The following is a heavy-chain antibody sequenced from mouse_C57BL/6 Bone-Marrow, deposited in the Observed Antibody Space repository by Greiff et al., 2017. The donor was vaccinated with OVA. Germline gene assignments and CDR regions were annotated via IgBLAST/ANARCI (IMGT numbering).Heavy chain of an antibody. CDR2: INYDGSST. CDR3: ARDKTTVVAPYWYFDV. CDR1: GFTFSDYY. J-gene: IGHJ1*03. V-gene: IGHV5-16*01. D-gene: IGHD1-1*01. Sequence: VQLKESEGGLVQPGSSMKLSCTASGFTFSDYYMAWVRQVPEKGLEWVANINYDGSSTYYLDSLKSRFIISRDNAKNILYLQMSSLKSEDTATYYCARDKTTVVAPYWYFDVWGTGTTVTVSS.